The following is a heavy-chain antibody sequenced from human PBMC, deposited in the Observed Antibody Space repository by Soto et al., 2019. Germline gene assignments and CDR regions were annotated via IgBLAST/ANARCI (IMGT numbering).Heavy chain of an antibody. D-gene: IGHD3-10*01. Sequence: PSETLSLTCNFSGCSLSSYYWSWIRQPPGKGLEWIGYIYYSGSTNYNPSLKSRVTISVDTSKNQFSLKLSSVTAADTAVYYCARVGYYGSDTYYFDYWGQGTLVTVSS. J-gene: IGHJ4*02. CDR1: GCSLSSYY. CDR3: ARVGYYGSDTYYFDY. CDR2: IYYSGST. V-gene: IGHV4-59*01.